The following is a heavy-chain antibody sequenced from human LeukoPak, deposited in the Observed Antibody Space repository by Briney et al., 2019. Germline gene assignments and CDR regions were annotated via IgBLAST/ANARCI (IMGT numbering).Heavy chain of an antibody. J-gene: IGHJ3*02. D-gene: IGHD3-16*02. CDR2: ISWNSGSI. CDR3: AAFGRVIGADAFDI. CDR1: GFTFDDYA. V-gene: IGHV3-9*01. Sequence: GGSLRLSCAASGFTFDDYAMHWVRHAPGKGLEWVSGISWNSGSIGYADSVKGRFTISRDNAKNSLYLQMNSLRAEDTALYYCAAFGRVIGADAFDIWGQGTMVTVSS.